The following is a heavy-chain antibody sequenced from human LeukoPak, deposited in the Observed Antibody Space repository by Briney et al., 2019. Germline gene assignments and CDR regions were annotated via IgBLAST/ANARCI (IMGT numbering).Heavy chain of an antibody. CDR2: ISYDGSNK. V-gene: IGHV3-30*04. Sequence: PGRSLRLSCAASGFTFSSYAMHWVRQAPGKGLEWVAVISYDGSNKYYADSVKGRFTISRDNSKNTLYLQMNSLRAEGTAVYYCARQDIVVVPAAAGMDVWGQGTTVTVSS. D-gene: IGHD2-2*01. J-gene: IGHJ6*02. CDR3: ARQDIVVVPAAAGMDV. CDR1: GFTFSSYA.